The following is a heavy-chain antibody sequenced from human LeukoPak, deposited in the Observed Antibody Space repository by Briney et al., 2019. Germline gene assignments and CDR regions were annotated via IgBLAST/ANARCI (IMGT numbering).Heavy chain of an antibody. V-gene: IGHV4-30-2*01. Sequence: SQTLSLTCIVSGGSISSGGYYWSWIRQPPGKGLEWIGYIYHSGSTYYNPSLKSRVTISVDRSKNQFSLKLSSVTAADTAVYYCARDSAGANYYYYYMDVWGKGTTVTVSS. CDR3: ARDSAGANYYYYYMDV. CDR2: IYHSGST. J-gene: IGHJ6*03. CDR1: GGSISSGGYY. D-gene: IGHD1-26*01.